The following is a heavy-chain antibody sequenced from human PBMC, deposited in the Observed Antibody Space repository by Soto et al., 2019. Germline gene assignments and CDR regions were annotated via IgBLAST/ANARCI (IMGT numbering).Heavy chain of an antibody. Sequence: PWWSLRLSCSASVFTFSSYGMHWVRQAPGKGLEWVAVIWYDGSNKYYADSVKGRFTISRDNSKNTLYLQMNSLRAEDTAVYYCANSLWFGELFPFDYWGQGTLVTVSS. CDR1: VFTFSSYG. CDR2: IWYDGSNK. J-gene: IGHJ4*02. D-gene: IGHD3-10*01. V-gene: IGHV3-33*06. CDR3: ANSLWFGELFPFDY.